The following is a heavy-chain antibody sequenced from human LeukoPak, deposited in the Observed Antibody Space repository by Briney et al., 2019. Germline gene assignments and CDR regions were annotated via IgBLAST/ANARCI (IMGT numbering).Heavy chain of an antibody. CDR1: GFTFSSYS. CDR2: ISSSSYI. Sequence: GGSLRLSCAASGFTFSSYSMNWVRQAPGKGLEWVSSISSSSYIYYTDSVKGRFTISRDNAKNSLYLQMNSLRAEDTAVCYCARDLPDGYIGDAFDIWGQGTMVTVSS. D-gene: IGHD5-24*01. CDR3: ARDLPDGYIGDAFDI. J-gene: IGHJ3*02. V-gene: IGHV3-21*01.